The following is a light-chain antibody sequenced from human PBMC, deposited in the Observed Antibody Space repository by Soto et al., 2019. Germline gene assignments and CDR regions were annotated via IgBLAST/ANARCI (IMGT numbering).Light chain of an antibody. CDR2: DAS. CDR1: QDISNY. CDR3: QQYDNLPPGT. Sequence: DIQMTQSPSTLSASVGDRVTMTCRASQDISNYLNWYQQKPGKAPKLLIYDASNLETGVPSRFSGSGSGTDFTFTISSLQPEDIATYYCQQYDNLPPGTFGGGTKVDIK. V-gene: IGKV1-33*01. J-gene: IGKJ4*01.